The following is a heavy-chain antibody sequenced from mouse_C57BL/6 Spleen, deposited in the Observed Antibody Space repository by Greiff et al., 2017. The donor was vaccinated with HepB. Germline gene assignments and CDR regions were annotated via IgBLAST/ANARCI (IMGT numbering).Heavy chain of an antibody. Sequence: VQLQQSGPELVKPGASVKMSCKASGYTFTDYNMHWVKQSHGKSLEWIGYINPNNGVTSYNQKFKGKATLTVNKSSSTAYMELRSLTSEDSAVYYCARFSYYSNRDAMAYWGQGTSVTVSS. CDR3: ARFSYYSNRDAMAY. J-gene: IGHJ4*01. D-gene: IGHD2-5*01. CDR2: INPNNGVT. V-gene: IGHV1-22*01. CDR1: GYTFTDYN.